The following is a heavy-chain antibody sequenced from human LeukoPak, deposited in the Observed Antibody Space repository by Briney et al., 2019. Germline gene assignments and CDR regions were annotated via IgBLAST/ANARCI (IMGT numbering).Heavy chain of an antibody. D-gene: IGHD3-9*01. Sequence: ASVKVSCKASGYTFTSYDINWVRQATGQELEWMGWMNPNSGNTGYAQKFQGRVTMTRNTSISTAYMELSSLRSEDTAVYYCARGTHYDILTGSSGYYGMDVWGQGTTVTVSS. J-gene: IGHJ6*02. V-gene: IGHV1-8*01. CDR3: ARGTHYDILTGSSGYYGMDV. CDR2: MNPNSGNT. CDR1: GYTFTSYD.